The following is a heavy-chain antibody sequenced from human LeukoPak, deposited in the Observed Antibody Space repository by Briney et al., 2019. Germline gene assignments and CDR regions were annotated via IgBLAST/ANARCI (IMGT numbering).Heavy chain of an antibody. CDR1: GFTFSSYD. CDR2: IGTAGDT. V-gene: IGHV3-13*01. CDR3: ARGNRKYYDILTGYSGTSDAFDI. J-gene: IGHJ3*02. Sequence: GGSLRLSCAASGFTFSSYDMHWVRQATGKGLEWVSAIGTAGDTYYPGSVKGRSTISRENAKNSLYLQMNSLRAGDTAVYYCARGNRKYYDILTGYSGTSDAFDIWGQGTMVTVSS. D-gene: IGHD3-9*01.